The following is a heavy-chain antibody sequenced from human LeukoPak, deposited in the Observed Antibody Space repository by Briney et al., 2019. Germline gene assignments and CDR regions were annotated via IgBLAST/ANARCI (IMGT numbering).Heavy chain of an antibody. CDR2: IYSGGST. Sequence: GGSLRLSCAASGFTVSSNYMSWVRQAPGKGLEWVSVIYSGGSTYYADSVKGRFTISRDNAKNSLYLQMNSLRAEDTAVYFCARGDSSGWYFDYWGQGTLVTVSS. V-gene: IGHV3-53*01. CDR3: ARGDSSGWYFDY. CDR1: GFTVSSNY. J-gene: IGHJ4*02. D-gene: IGHD6-19*01.